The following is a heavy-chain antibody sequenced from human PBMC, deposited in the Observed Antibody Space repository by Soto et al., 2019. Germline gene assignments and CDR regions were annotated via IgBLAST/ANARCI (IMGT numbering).Heavy chain of an antibody. CDR2: INPNSGGT. CDR3: ARDLSLGYYGSGSYLVYYYYYGMDV. CDR1: GYTFTGYY. D-gene: IGHD3-10*01. Sequence: ASVKVSCKASGYTFTGYYMHWVRQAPGQGLEWMGWINPNSGGTNYAQKFQGWVTMTRDTSISTAYMELSRLRSDDTAVYYCARDLSLGYYGSGSYLVYYYYYGMDVWGQGTTVTVSS. J-gene: IGHJ6*02. V-gene: IGHV1-2*04.